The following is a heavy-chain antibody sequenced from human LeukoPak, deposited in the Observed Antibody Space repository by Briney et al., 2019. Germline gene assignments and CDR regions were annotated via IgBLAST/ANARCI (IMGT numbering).Heavy chain of an antibody. CDR2: ISYDGSNK. J-gene: IGHJ6*03. CDR1: GFTFSSYA. D-gene: IGHD2-8*01. CDR3: ARVAGSNGYYYYYYMDV. Sequence: PGGSLRLSCAASGFTFSSYAMHWVRQAPGKGLEGVAVISYDGSNKYYADSVKGRFTISRDNSKNTLYLQMNSLRAEDTAVYYCARVAGSNGYYYYYYMDVWGKGTTVTVSS. V-gene: IGHV3-30*04.